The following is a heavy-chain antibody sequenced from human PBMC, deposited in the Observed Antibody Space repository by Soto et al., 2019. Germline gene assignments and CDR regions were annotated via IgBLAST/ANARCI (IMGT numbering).Heavy chain of an antibody. CDR1: GGTFSTYG. CDR3: ASPAYGSGLYYYYGMDV. V-gene: IGHV1-18*01. Sequence: GASVKVSCKASGGTFSTYGMNWVRLAPGQGLEWMGGIIPKFGTTNYAQKLQGRVTMTTDTSTSTAYMELRSLRSDDTAVYYCASPAYGSGLYYYYGMDVWGQGTTVTVSS. D-gene: IGHD3-10*01. CDR2: IIPKFGTT. J-gene: IGHJ6*02.